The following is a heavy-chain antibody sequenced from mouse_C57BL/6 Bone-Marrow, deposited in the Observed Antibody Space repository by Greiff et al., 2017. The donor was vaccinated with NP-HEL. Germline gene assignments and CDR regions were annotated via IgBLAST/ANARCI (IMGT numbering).Heavy chain of an antibody. V-gene: IGHV10-1*01. Sequence: EVQGVESGGGLVQPKGSLKLSCAASGFSFNTYAMNWVRQAPGKGLEWVARIRSKSNNYATYYADSLKDRFNISRDDSESMLYLQMNNLKTEDTAMYYCVRQGYDGYYLDYWGQGTTLTVSS. CDR3: VRQGYDGYYLDY. J-gene: IGHJ2*01. D-gene: IGHD2-3*01. CDR1: GFSFNTYA. CDR2: IRSKSNNYAT.